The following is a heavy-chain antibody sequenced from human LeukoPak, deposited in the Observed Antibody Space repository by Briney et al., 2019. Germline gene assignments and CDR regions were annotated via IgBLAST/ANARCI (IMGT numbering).Heavy chain of an antibody. D-gene: IGHD6-13*01. V-gene: IGHV3-48*01. CDR2: ISSSSNTI. CDR1: GFNLRSYS. Sequence: GGSLRLSCASSGFNLRSYSMNLVRPAPGKGLEWVSYISSSSNTIYYADSVKGRFTISRDNAKNSLYLQMNSLRAEDTAVYYCARVYSSSRNGYYYYMDVWGKGTTVTVSS. J-gene: IGHJ6*03. CDR3: ARVYSSSRNGYYYYMDV.